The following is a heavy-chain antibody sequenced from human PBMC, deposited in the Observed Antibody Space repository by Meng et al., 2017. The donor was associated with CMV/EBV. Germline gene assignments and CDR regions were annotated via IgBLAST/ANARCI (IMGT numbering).Heavy chain of an antibody. CDR1: GFTFSSYW. CDR2: IKQDGSEK. Sequence: GESLKISCAASGFTFSSYWMSWVRQAPGKGLEWVANIKQDGSEKYYVDSVKGRFTISRDNAKNSLYLQMNSLRAEDTAVYYCARARVPAAIGAINWFDPWGQGTLVTSPQ. V-gene: IGHV3-7*03. J-gene: IGHJ5*02. CDR3: ARARVPAAIGAINWFDP. D-gene: IGHD2-2*01.